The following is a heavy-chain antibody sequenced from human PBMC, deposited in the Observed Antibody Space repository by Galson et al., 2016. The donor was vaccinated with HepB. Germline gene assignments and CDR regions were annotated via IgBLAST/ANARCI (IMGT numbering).Heavy chain of an antibody. CDR2: INPGGGTT. J-gene: IGHJ6*02. CDR3: ARLFGILTGSYTPRIYYYGMDV. Sequence: SVKVSCKASGYTFTSYYVHWVRQAPGQGLEWMGIINPGGGTTSYGQKFQGRVTMTRDTSTSTVYMELSSLRSEDTAVYYCARLFGILTGSYTPRIYYYGMDVWGRGIRVTVSS. D-gene: IGHD3-9*01. CDR1: GYTFTSYY. V-gene: IGHV1-46*01.